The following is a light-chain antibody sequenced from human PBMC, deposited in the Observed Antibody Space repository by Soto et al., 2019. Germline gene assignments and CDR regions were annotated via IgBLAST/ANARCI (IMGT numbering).Light chain of an antibody. V-gene: IGKV3-20*01. CDR3: QQYGYSPIT. CDR1: QAISSN. CDR2: GAS. Sequence: EIVLTQSPGTLSLSPGERATLSCRANQAISSNVAWYQQKPGQAPRLLIYGASSRATGIADRFSGSGSGTDFTLTISRLEPEDFALYYCQQYGYSPITFGQGTRLEIK. J-gene: IGKJ5*01.